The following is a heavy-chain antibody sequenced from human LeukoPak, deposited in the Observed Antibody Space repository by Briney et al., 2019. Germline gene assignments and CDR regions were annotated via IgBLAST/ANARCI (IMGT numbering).Heavy chain of an antibody. CDR1: GFTFTDAW. Sequence: PGGSLRLSCAASGFTFTDAWMSWVRQAPGKGLEWVGRIFSKSHGETTYYAAPVKGRFTISRDDSKDTLYLQMNSLQTEDTGVYYCSSHYDGSGGYWGQGTLVTVSS. V-gene: IGHV3-15*01. J-gene: IGHJ4*02. CDR2: IFSKSHGETT. D-gene: IGHD3-22*01. CDR3: SSHYDGSGGY.